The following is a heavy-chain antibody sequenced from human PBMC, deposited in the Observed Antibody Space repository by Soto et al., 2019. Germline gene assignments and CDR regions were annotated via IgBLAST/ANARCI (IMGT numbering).Heavy chain of an antibody. Sequence: QVQLVESGGGVVQPGRSLRLSCAASGFTFSSYGMHWVRQAPGKGLEWVAVISYDGSNKYYADSVKGRFTISRDNSKNTLYLQMNSLRGEDTAVYYCAKDRGGSCQCGMDVWGQGTTVTVSS. CDR1: GFTFSSYG. CDR2: ISYDGSNK. CDR3: AKDRGGSCQCGMDV. V-gene: IGHV3-30*18. J-gene: IGHJ6*02. D-gene: IGHD2-15*01.